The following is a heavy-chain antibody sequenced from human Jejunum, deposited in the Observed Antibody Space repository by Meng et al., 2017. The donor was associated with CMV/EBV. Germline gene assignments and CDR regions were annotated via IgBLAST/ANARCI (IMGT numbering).Heavy chain of an antibody. D-gene: IGHD6-6*01. CDR1: DYTFTDYY. CDR2: INPNTGGT. Sequence: KASDYTFTDYYIHWVRQAPGQGLEWMGWINPNTGGTVSAQKFQGRVTMTRYTSISTAYMELSSLRSDDTAVYYCARFIPAPQGGDYWGQGTLVTVSS. CDR3: ARFIPAPQGGDY. V-gene: IGHV1-2*02. J-gene: IGHJ4*02.